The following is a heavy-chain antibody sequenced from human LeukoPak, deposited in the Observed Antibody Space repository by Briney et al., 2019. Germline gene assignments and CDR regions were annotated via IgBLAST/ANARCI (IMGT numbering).Heavy chain of an antibody. Sequence: TGGSLRLSCAASGFTFSSYGMHWVRQAPGKGLERVALTWYDGSNKSYGDSVKGRFTISRDNSKNTLYLQMGSLRAEDTAVYYCARDQSLLYFDYWGQGTLVTVSS. CDR2: TWYDGSNK. CDR3: ARDQSLLYFDY. D-gene: IGHD2-15*01. V-gene: IGHV3-33*01. CDR1: GFTFSSYG. J-gene: IGHJ4*02.